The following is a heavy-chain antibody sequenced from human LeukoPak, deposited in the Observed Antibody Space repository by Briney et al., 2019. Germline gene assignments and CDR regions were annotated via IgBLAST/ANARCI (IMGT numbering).Heavy chain of an antibody. J-gene: IGHJ6*03. CDR1: GGSISTNNW. Sequence: PSETLSLTCAVSGGSISTNNWWTWVRQPPGKGLEWIGEIHHSGSTDYNPSLKSRVTISPDKSKNQFSLTLTSVTAADTAVYYCARAPRILDYYMDVWGKGTTATVSS. CDR3: ARAPRILDYYMDV. D-gene: IGHD2/OR15-2a*01. CDR2: IHHSGST. V-gene: IGHV4-4*02.